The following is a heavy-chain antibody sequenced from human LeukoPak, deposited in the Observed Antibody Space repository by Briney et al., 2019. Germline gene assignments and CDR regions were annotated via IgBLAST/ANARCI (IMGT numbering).Heavy chain of an antibody. Sequence: PSETLSLTCAVYGGSFSGCYWSWIRQPPGKGLEWIGEINHSGSTNYNPSLKSRVTISVDTSKNQSSLKLSSVTAADTAVYYCARYKRWLQPFDYWGQGTLVTVSS. CDR2: INHSGST. D-gene: IGHD5-24*01. V-gene: IGHV4-34*01. CDR3: ARYKRWLQPFDY. CDR1: GGSFSGCY. J-gene: IGHJ4*02.